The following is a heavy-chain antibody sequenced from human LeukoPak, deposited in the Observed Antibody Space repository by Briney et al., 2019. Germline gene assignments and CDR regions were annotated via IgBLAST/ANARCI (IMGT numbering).Heavy chain of an antibody. D-gene: IGHD4-17*01. J-gene: IGHJ4*02. CDR1: GFTSSSYA. Sequence: GGCLRPSCAASGFTSSSYAMNGVPQAPGEGVEWGSGIGAGGTFTYYADSSRGRFTFSRDNPRTTSHLNMNMLTADATTVYYCAKDLDSTTYGYYFAYWGQGTLVTVSS. CDR3: AKDLDSTTYGYYFAY. V-gene: IGHV3-23*01. CDR2: IGAGGTFT.